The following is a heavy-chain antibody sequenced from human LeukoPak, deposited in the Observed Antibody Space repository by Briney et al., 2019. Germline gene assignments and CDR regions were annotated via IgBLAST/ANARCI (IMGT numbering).Heavy chain of an antibody. CDR1: GGSISSSSYY. CDR3: ARGPSIQLWSDPYYYYGMDV. V-gene: IGHV4-39*07. Sequence: PSETLSLTCTVSGGSISSSSYYWGWIRQPPGKGLEWIGSIYYSGSTYYNPSLKSRVTISVDTSKNQFSLKLSSVTAADTAVYYCARGPSIQLWSDPYYYYGMDVWGQGTTVTVSS. D-gene: IGHD5-18*01. CDR2: IYYSGST. J-gene: IGHJ6*02.